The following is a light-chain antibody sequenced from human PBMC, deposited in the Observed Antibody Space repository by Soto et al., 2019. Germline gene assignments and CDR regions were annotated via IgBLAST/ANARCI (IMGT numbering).Light chain of an antibody. V-gene: IGKV3-11*01. Sequence: EIVLTQSPATLSLSPGERATLSCRASQSVSSYLAWYQQKPGQAPSLLIYDASNRATGIPARFSGSGSGTDFTLTISSLEPEDFAVYYCQQRSGYTFGQGTKLEIK. CDR3: QQRSGYT. J-gene: IGKJ2*01. CDR1: QSVSSY. CDR2: DAS.